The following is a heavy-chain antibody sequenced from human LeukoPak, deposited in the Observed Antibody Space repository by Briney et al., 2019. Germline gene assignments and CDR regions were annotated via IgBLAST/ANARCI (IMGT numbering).Heavy chain of an antibody. CDR1: GYTFTSYA. Sequence: ASVKVSCKASGYTFTSYAMHWVRQARGQRLEWMGWINAGNGNTKYSQKFQGRVTITRDTSASTAYMELSSLRSEDTAVYYCARDPLRIAAAGTFDYWGQGTLVTVSS. CDR2: INAGNGNT. CDR3: ARDPLRIAAAGTFDY. J-gene: IGHJ4*02. V-gene: IGHV1-3*01. D-gene: IGHD6-13*01.